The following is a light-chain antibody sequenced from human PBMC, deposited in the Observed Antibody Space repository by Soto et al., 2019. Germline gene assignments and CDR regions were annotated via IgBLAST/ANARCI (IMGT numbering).Light chain of an antibody. Sequence: EIVMTQSPDTLSVSPGERATLSCRASETVSSNLAWYQQKPGQPPRLLIYGASTRAPGIPARFSGSGSGTEFTLTISSLQSEDFAVYYCQQYDNWPPWAFGQGTKVEVK. J-gene: IGKJ1*01. CDR1: ETVSSN. CDR3: QQYDNWPPWA. V-gene: IGKV3-15*01. CDR2: GAS.